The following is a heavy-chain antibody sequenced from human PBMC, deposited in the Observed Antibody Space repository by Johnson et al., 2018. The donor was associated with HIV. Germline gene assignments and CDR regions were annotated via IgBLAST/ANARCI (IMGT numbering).Heavy chain of an antibody. CDR1: GFTFSSYA. CDR2: ISSDGGST. V-gene: IGHV3-64*01. CDR3: ARGGQWLVLGAFDL. D-gene: IGHD6-19*01. J-gene: IGHJ3*01. Sequence: VQLVESGGGLVQPGGSLRLSCAASGFTFSSYAMHWVRQAPGKGLEYVSAISSDGGSTYYANSVKGRFTISRDNSKNTLYLQMGSLRAEDMAVYYCARGGQWLVLGAFDLWGQGTLVTVSS.